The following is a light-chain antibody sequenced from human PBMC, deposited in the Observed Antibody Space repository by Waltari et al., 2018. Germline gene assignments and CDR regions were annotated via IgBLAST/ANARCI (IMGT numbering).Light chain of an antibody. J-gene: IGKJ3*01. V-gene: IGKV3-15*01. CDR2: GAS. CDR1: QSVSSN. CDR3: QQYNNWPPRVT. Sequence: EIVMTQSPATLSVSPGERATLSCRASQSVSSNLAWYQQKPGQAPRLLIYGASTRATGIPARCSGSGSGTEFTLTISSLQSEDFAVYYCQQYNNWPPRVTSGPGTKVDIK.